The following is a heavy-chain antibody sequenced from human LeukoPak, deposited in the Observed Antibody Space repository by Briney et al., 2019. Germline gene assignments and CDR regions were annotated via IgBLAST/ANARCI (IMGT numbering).Heavy chain of an antibody. CDR3: AAPLTMVGAARYYYGMDV. CDR1: GFTFSSYA. Sequence: GGSLRLSCAASGFTFSSYAMNLVRQAPGKGLEWVSAISCSGGSTYYADSVIGRFTSSRDNPKNALYLQMNNLRAEDTAVYYCAAPLTMVGAARYYYGMDVWGQGTTVTVSS. CDR2: ISCSGGST. D-gene: IGHD3-10*01. J-gene: IGHJ6*02. V-gene: IGHV3-23*01.